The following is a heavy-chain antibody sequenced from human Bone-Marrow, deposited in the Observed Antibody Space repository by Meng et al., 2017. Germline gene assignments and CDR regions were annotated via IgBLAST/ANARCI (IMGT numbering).Heavy chain of an antibody. D-gene: IGHD2-15*01. CDR2: IYYSGST. Sequence: SETLSLTCTVSGGSISSSSYYWGWIRQPPGKGLEWIGSIYYSGSTYYNPSLKSRVTISVDTSKNQFSLKLSSVTAADTAVYYCARDLPAYCSGGSCYPNWFDPWGQGKLVTVSS. CDR1: GGSISSSSYY. V-gene: IGHV4-39*07. CDR3: ARDLPAYCSGGSCYPNWFDP. J-gene: IGHJ5*02.